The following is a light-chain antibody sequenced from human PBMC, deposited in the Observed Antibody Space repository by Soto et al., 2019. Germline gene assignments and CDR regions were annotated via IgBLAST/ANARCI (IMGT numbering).Light chain of an antibody. CDR3: SSYTSTERG. CDR1: SSDVGGYNY. Sequence: QSALTQPASVSGSPGQSITISCTGTSSDVGGYNYVSWYQQHPGKAPKLMIYDVSNRPSGVSNRFSGSKSGNTASLTISGLQAEDEADYYCSSYTSTERGFGTGTKVTVL. J-gene: IGLJ1*01. CDR2: DVS. V-gene: IGLV2-14*01.